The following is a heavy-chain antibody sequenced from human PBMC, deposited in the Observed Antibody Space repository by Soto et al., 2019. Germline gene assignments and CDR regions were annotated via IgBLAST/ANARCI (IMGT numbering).Heavy chain of an antibody. D-gene: IGHD1-26*01. V-gene: IGHV3-30-3*01. CDR2: ILHDGSNQ. CDR3: ARDFSGNYARDY. J-gene: IGHJ4*02. CDR1: GFTFSSHA. Sequence: QVQLVESGGGVVQPGRSLRLSCAASGFTFSSHAMHWVRQAPGKGLEWVAVILHDGSNQYYADSVKGRFTISRDNSKNTLSLQMNSLRAEDTAVYYCARDFSGNYARDYWGQGTLVTVSS.